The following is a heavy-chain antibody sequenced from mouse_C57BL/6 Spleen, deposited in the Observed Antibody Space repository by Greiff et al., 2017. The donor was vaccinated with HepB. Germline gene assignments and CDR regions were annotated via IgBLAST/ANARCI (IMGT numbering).Heavy chain of an antibody. CDR2: IHPNSGST. V-gene: IGHV1-64*01. J-gene: IGHJ2*01. Sequence: QVQLQQPGAELVKPGASVKLSCKASGYTFTSYWMHWVKQRPGQGLEWIGMIHPNSGSTNYNEKFKSKATLTVDKASSTAYMQLSSLTSEDSAVYYCARGGWLRREKYYVDYWGQGTTLTVSS. D-gene: IGHD2-2*01. CDR1: GYTFTSYW. CDR3: ARGGWLRREKYYVDY.